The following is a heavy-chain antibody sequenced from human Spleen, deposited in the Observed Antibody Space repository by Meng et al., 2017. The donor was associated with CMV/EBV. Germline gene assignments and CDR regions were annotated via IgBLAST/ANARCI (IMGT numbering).Heavy chain of an antibody. Sequence: GESLKISCAASGFTFRNAWMSWVRQAPGKGLEWVGRIKSNPDGGTTDYAAPVKGRFTISRDDSKNTLYLQMNSLRAEDTAVYYCAKDTTIFGVIGNWFDPWGQGTLVTVSS. D-gene: IGHD3-3*01. J-gene: IGHJ5*02. CDR3: AKDTTIFGVIGNWFDP. V-gene: IGHV3-15*01. CDR2: IKSNPDGGTT. CDR1: GFTFRNAW.